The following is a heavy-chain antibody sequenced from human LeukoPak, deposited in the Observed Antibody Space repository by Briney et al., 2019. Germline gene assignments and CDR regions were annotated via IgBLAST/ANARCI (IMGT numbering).Heavy chain of an antibody. D-gene: IGHD3-22*01. CDR1: GYTFTSYA. Sequence: ASVKVSCKASGYTFTSYAMHWVRQAPGQRLEWMGWINAGNGNTKYSQKFQGRVTITRDTSATTAYMELSRLRSDDTAVYYCARGYYDSSGYYSIDHWGQGTLVTVSS. CDR3: ARGYYDSSGYYSIDH. J-gene: IGHJ4*02. CDR2: INAGNGNT. V-gene: IGHV1-3*01.